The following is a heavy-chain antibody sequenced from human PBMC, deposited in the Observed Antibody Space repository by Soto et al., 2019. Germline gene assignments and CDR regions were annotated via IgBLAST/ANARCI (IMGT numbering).Heavy chain of an antibody. V-gene: IGHV4-34*01. CDR3: ARAPGGFWSGYWFY. CDR1: GGSFSGYY. CDR2: INHSGST. D-gene: IGHD3-3*01. Sequence: PSETLSLTCAVYGGSFSGYYWSWIRQPPGKGLEWIGEINHSGSTNYNPSLKSRVTISVDTSKNQFSLKLSSVTAADTAVYYCARAPGGFWSGYWFYWGQGTLVTV. J-gene: IGHJ4*02.